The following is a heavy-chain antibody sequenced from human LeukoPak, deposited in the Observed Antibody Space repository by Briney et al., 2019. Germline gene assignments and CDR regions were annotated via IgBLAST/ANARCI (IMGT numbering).Heavy chain of an antibody. CDR3: ARDLAAPSFNF. Sequence: GGSLRLSCAASGFTFSSYSMNWVRQAPGKGLEWVSHITASGTAMFYADSVKGRFTISRDNAKNSLYLQMNSLRAEDTAIYYCARDLAAPSFNFWGRGTLVTVSS. CDR2: ITASGTAM. D-gene: IGHD3-16*01. V-gene: IGHV3-48*04. J-gene: IGHJ4*02. CDR1: GFTFSSYS.